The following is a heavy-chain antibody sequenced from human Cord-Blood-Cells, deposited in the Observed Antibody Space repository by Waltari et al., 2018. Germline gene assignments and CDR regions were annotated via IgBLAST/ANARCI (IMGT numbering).Heavy chain of an antibody. CDR2: FDPKDGET. CDR3: ATTHPVRGMRSLAFDI. CDR1: GYTLTELS. Sequence: QVQLVQSGAEVKKPGASVKVSCQVSGYTLTELSMHWVRQATGKGLGWMGGFDPKDGETIYAQKFQGRVTMTEDRSTDTAYVELSSLRSEDTAVYYCATTHPVRGMRSLAFDIWGQGTMVTVSS. J-gene: IGHJ3*02. D-gene: IGHD3-16*01. V-gene: IGHV1-24*01.